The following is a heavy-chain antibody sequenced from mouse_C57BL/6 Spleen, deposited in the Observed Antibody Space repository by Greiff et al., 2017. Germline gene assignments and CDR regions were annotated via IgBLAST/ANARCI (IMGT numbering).Heavy chain of an antibody. V-gene: IGHV1-52*01. CDR1: GYTFTSYW. D-gene: IGHD2-12*01. J-gene: IGHJ4*01. CDR3: ARYETMDY. Sequence: VQLQQPGAELVRPGSSVKLSCKASGYTFTSYWMHWVKQRPIQGLEWIGNIDPSDSETNYNQKFKDKATLTVDKSSSTAYMQLSSLTSEDSAVYYCARYETMDYWGKGNSVTVSS. CDR2: IDPSDSET.